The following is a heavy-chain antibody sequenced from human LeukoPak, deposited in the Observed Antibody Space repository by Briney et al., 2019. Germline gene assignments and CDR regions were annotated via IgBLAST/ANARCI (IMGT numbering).Heavy chain of an antibody. D-gene: IGHD1-14*01. Sequence: SETLSLTCTVSSYSISSGYYWGWIRQPPGKGLEWIGSIYLSGSTYYNPSLKSRVTISVDTSKNQFSLKLSSVTAADTAVYYCARDLLDSTMAFDIWGQGTMVTVSS. CDR2: IYLSGST. J-gene: IGHJ3*02. V-gene: IGHV4-38-2*02. CDR3: ARDLLDSTMAFDI. CDR1: SYSISSGYY.